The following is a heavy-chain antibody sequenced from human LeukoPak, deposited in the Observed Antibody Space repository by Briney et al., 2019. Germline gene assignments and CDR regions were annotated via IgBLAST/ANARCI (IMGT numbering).Heavy chain of an antibody. Sequence: SETLSLTCSVSGGSMTSYYRSWIRQPAGKGLEWIGRVYSTGSTKYNPSLKSRVTMSVDTTKNQFSLKLSSVTAADTAVYYCARMTTYYYDSSGYLAYWGQGTLVTVSS. CDR3: ARMTTYYYDSSGYLAY. D-gene: IGHD3-22*01. CDR1: GGSMTSYY. J-gene: IGHJ4*02. CDR2: VYSTGST. V-gene: IGHV4-4*07.